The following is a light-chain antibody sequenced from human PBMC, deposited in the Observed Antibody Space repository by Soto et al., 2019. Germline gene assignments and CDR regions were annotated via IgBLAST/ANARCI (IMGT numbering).Light chain of an antibody. CDR1: SSDVGGYNF. Sequence: QSALTQPASVSGSPGQSIAISCTGTSSDVGGYNFVSWFQQHPGQAPKLLIYEVTKRPSGVPDRFSGSKSGNKASLTVSGLQAEDEADYYCSSHAGINNVVFGGGTKLTVL. J-gene: IGLJ3*02. CDR3: SSHAGINNVV. CDR2: EVT. V-gene: IGLV2-8*01.